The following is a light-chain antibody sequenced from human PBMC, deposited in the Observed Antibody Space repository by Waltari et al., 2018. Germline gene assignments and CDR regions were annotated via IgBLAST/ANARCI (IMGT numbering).Light chain of an antibody. CDR1: DLSKQF. V-gene: IGLV3-25*03. Sequence: ELTQPPSVSVSPGETANIACSGDDLSKQFAYWYQQKPGQAPILIIYKDVERPSESPGRFAGSSSGTVATLTISGVQAEDEAYSHCQSADSSGPVFFGGGTKLTVL. CDR3: QSADSSGPVF. CDR2: KDV. J-gene: IGLJ2*01.